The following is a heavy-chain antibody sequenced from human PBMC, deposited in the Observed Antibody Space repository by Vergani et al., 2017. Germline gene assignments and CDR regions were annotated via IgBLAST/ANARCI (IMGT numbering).Heavy chain of an antibody. CDR2: IYYSGST. V-gene: IGHV4-59*08. CDR3: ARARKGWYFDL. CDR1: GGSISSYY. J-gene: IGHJ2*01. Sequence: QVQLQESGPGLVKPSETLSLTCTVSGGSISSYYWSWIRHPPGKGLEWIGYIYYSGSTNYNPSLKSRVTISVDTSKNQFSLKLSSVTAADTAVYYCARARKGWYFDLWGRGTLVTVSS.